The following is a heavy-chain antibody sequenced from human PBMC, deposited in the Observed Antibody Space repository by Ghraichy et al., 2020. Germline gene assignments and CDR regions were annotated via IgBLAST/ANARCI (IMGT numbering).Heavy chain of an antibody. Sequence: SETLSLTCTVSGGSISSSSYYWGWIRQPPGKGLEWIGSMHYSGSTYYNPSLKSRVSISGDTSKNQFSLKLSSVTAADTAVYFCARLLGITTRPFDYWGQGTLVTVSS. CDR2: MHYSGST. D-gene: IGHD6-6*01. V-gene: IGHV4-39*01. CDR3: ARLLGITTRPFDY. CDR1: GGSISSSSYY. J-gene: IGHJ4*02.